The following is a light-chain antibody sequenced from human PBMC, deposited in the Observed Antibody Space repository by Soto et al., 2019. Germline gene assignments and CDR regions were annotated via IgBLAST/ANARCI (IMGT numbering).Light chain of an antibody. CDR2: EAY. CDR1: QMISRY. CDR3: QQSYSTPFT. J-gene: IGKJ3*01. Sequence: DIQMTQSPSSLSASVGDRVTITCRASQMISRYLNWYQQKPGKAPKLLIYEAYSLQNGVPSTFSGSGSGTDFTLTISSLQPEDFATYYCQQSYSTPFTFGPGTEVEIK. V-gene: IGKV1-39*01.